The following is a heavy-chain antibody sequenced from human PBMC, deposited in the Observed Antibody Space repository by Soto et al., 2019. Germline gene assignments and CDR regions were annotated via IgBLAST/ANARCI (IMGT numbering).Heavy chain of an antibody. CDR3: ARGRVVRGVTKYYYYGMDV. V-gene: IGHV4-34*01. CDR2: INHSGST. CDR1: GGSFSGYY. Sequence: SETLSLTCAVYGGSFSGYYWSWIRQPPGKGLEWIGEINHSGSTNYNPSLKSRVTISVDTSKNQFSLKLSSVTAADTAVYYCARGRVVRGVTKYYYYGMDVWGQGTTVTVSS. D-gene: IGHD3-10*01. J-gene: IGHJ6*02.